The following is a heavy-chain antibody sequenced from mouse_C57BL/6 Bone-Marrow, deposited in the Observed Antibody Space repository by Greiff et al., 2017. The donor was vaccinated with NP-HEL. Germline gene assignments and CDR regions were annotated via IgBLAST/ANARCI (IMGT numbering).Heavy chain of an antibody. V-gene: IGHV3-6*01. CDR2: ISYDGSN. J-gene: IGHJ4*01. CDR1: GYSITSGYY. Sequence: EVQLQESGPGLVKPSPSLSLTCSVTGYSITSGYYWNWIRQFPGNKLEWMGYISYDGSNNYNPSLKNRISITRDTSKNQFFLKLNSVTTEDTATYYCARGPHYYAMDYWGQGTSVTVSS. CDR3: ARGPHYYAMDY.